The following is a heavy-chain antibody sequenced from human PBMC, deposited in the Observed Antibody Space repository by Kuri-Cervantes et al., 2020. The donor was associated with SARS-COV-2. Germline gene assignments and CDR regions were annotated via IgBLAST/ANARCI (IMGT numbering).Heavy chain of an antibody. CDR3: ARGLGRFDP. V-gene: IGHV4-30-2*01. Sequence: SQTLSLTCAVSGGSISSGCYSWSWIRQPPGKGLEWIGYIYHSGSTYYNPSLKSRVTISVDRSKNQFSLKLSSVTAADTAVYYCARGLGRFDPWGQGTLVTVSS. CDR2: IYHSGST. CDR1: GGSISSGCYS. D-gene: IGHD1-26*01. J-gene: IGHJ5*02.